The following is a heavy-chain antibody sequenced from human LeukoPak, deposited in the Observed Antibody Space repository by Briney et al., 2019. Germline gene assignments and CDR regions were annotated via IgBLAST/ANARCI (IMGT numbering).Heavy chain of an antibody. Sequence: ASVKVSCKASGYTFTGYYMHWVRQAPGQGLEWMGWINPNSGGTNYAQKFQGRVTMTRDTSISTAYTELSRLRSDDTAVYYCARVRCTNGVCYTFDYWGQGTLVTVSS. CDR2: INPNSGGT. J-gene: IGHJ4*02. CDR1: GYTFTGYY. CDR3: ARVRCTNGVCYTFDY. D-gene: IGHD2-8*01. V-gene: IGHV1-2*02.